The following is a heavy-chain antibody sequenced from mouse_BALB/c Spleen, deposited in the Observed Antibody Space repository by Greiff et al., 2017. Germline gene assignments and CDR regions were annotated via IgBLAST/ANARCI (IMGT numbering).Heavy chain of an antibody. D-gene: IGHD1-2*01. Sequence: EVQLVESGGGLVQPGGSRKLSCAASGFTFSSFGMHWVRQAPEKGLEWVAYISSGSSTIYYADTVKGRFTISRDNPKNTLFLQMTSLRSEDTAMYYCASGTATDYWGQGTTLTVSS. V-gene: IGHV5-17*02. J-gene: IGHJ2*01. CDR1: GFTFSSFG. CDR3: ASGTATDY. CDR2: ISSGSSTI.